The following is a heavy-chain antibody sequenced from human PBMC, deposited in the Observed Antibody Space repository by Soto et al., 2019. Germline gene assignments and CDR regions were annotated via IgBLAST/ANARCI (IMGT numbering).Heavy chain of an antibody. CDR3: ARILINYSRLDY. D-gene: IGHD2-21*01. V-gene: IGHV4-30-4*01. CDR1: GASINSGYYY. CDR2: IYYSGST. Sequence: SLTCTVSGASINSGYYYCRWIRQPPGKGLEWTGHIYYSGSTYYNPSLKSRAGISVDSSNSQVYLKLTSVTAADTAVYFCARILINYSRLDYWGQGALVTVSS. J-gene: IGHJ4*02.